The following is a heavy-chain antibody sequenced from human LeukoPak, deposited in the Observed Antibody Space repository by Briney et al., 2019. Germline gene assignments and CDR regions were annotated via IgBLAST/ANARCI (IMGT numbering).Heavy chain of an antibody. V-gene: IGHV1-18*01. J-gene: IGHJ6*02. CDR2: ISAYNGNT. CDR1: GYTFTSYG. Sequence: ASVEVSCKASGYTFTSYGISWVRQAPGQGLEWMGWISAYNGNTNYAQKLQGRVTMTTDTSTSTAYMELRSLRSDDTAVYYCARDTTPPYYYYYGMDVWGQGTTVTVSS. CDR3: ARDTTPPYYYYYGMDV. D-gene: IGHD1-1*01.